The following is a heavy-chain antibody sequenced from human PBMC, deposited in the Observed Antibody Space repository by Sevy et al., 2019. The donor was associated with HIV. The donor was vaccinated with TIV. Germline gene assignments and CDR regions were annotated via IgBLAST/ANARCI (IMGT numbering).Heavy chain of an antibody. CDR2: ISGSGGST. D-gene: IGHD3-9*01. CDR1: GFTFSSYA. Sequence: GGSLRLSCAASGFTFSSYAMSWVRQAPGKGLEWVSAISGSGGSTDYADSVKGRFTISRDNSKNTLYLQMNSLRAEDTAVYYCAKDSISGILTGYYSYYYGMDVWGQGTTVTVSS. V-gene: IGHV3-23*01. J-gene: IGHJ6*02. CDR3: AKDSISGILTGYYSYYYGMDV.